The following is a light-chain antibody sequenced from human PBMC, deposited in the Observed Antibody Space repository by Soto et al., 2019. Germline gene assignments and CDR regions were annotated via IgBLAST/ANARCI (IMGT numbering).Light chain of an antibody. CDR3: QQSSGSRDWA. CDR2: AAS. CDR1: QGISSY. Sequence: EIQLTQSPSFLSASLGERVTLSCRASQGISSYLAWYQQKPGKAPTLLIYAASSLQSGVPPRFSGSGSGTDFTLTISGLQPEDFATYYCQQSSGSRDWAFGQGTKVDIK. V-gene: IGKV1-39*01. J-gene: IGKJ1*01.